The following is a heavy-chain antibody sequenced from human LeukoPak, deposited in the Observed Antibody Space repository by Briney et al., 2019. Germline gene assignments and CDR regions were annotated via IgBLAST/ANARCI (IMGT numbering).Heavy chain of an antibody. V-gene: IGHV3-48*03. CDR3: ARSELGPYDSSGYSDY. CDR2: ISSSGSTI. Sequence: GGSLRLSCAASGFTLSSYEMNWVRQAPGKGLEWVSYISSSGSTIYYADSVKGRFTISRDNAKNSLYLQMNSLRAEDTAVYYCARSELGPYDSSGYSDYWGQGTLVTVSS. J-gene: IGHJ4*02. CDR1: GFTLSSYE. D-gene: IGHD3-22*01.